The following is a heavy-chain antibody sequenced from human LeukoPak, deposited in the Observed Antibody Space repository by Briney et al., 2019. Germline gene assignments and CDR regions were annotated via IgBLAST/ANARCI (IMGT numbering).Heavy chain of an antibody. CDR2: IYSGGNT. V-gene: IGHV3-66*04. CDR3: ASHPSGSSQGPSYYYGMDV. CDR1: GFTVSSNF. D-gene: IGHD6-6*01. Sequence: GGSLRLSCAASGFTVSSNFMSWARQAPGKGLEWVSVIYSGGNTYYSDSVKGRFTISRDNSKNTLYLQMNSLSAEDTAVYYCASHPSGSSQGPSYYYGMDVWGRGTTVTVS. J-gene: IGHJ6*02.